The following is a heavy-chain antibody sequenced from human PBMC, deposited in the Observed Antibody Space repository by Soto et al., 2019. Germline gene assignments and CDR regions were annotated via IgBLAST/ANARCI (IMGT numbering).Heavy chain of an antibody. CDR3: ARSRLGGKLPSYNWFEP. CDR1: GGTLRSYS. V-gene: IGHV1-69*01. CDR2: IIPIFGTA. J-gene: IGHJ5*02. Sequence: QVQLVQSGAEVKKPGSSVKVSCKASGGTLRSYSISWVRQAPGQGLELMGGIIPIFGTANYAQKFQGRVTIIADESTITAYMELTNLKSENTAVYYCARSRLGGKLPSYNWFEPWGQGTPVTVSS. D-gene: IGHD3-16*02.